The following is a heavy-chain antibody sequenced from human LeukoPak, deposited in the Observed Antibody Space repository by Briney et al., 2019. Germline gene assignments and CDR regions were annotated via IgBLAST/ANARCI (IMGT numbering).Heavy chain of an antibody. D-gene: IGHD3-9*01. Sequence: PSETLSLTCTVSGGSISSYYWSRIRQPPGKGLEWIGYIYYSASTNYNPSLKSRVTISVDTSKNQFSLKLSSVTAADTAVYYCAALGAFDWLRIDYWGQGTLVTVSS. CDR3: AALGAFDWLRIDY. J-gene: IGHJ4*02. CDR2: IYYSAST. V-gene: IGHV4-59*01. CDR1: GGSISSYY.